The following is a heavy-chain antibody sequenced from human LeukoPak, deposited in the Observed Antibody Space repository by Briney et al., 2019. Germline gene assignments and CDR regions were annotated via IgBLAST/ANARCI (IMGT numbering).Heavy chain of an antibody. V-gene: IGHV4-38-2*02. CDR2: IYHSGRT. D-gene: IGHD3-22*01. J-gene: IGHJ4*02. CDR3: TRGWDYDSSEHHDY. Sequence: PSETLSLTCTVSGYSISSGHYWGWLRPPPGRGLEWIGSIYHSGRTYYNPSLKSRVTISVDTSKNQFSLKVNSVTAADTAFYYCTRGWDYDSSEHHDYWGQGTLVTVSS. CDR1: GYSISSGHY.